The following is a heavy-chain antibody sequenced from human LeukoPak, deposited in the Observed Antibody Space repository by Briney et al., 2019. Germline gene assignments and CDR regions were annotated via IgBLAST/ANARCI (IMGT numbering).Heavy chain of an antibody. Sequence: PGGSLRLSCAASGFTFSSYAMHWVRQAPGKGLEWVAVISYDRSNKYYADSVKGRFTISRDNSKNTLYLQMNSLRAEDTAVYYCARGQQLVRSRGPRALPGFDYWGQGTLVTASS. D-gene: IGHD6-13*01. V-gene: IGHV3-30-3*01. CDR3: ARGQQLVRSRGPRALPGFDY. J-gene: IGHJ4*02. CDR2: ISYDRSNK. CDR1: GFTFSSYA.